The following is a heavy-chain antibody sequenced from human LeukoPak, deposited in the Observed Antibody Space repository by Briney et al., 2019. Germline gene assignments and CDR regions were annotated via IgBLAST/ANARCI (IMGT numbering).Heavy chain of an antibody. CDR3: AKAGRAYGDYVDYMDV. J-gene: IGHJ6*03. CDR1: GFMFSSYA. V-gene: IGHV3-23*01. CDR2: ISGSGGST. D-gene: IGHD4-17*01. Sequence: GGTLRLSCAASGFMFSSYAMSWVRQAPGKGLEWVSAISGSGGSTNYADPVKGRFTISRDNSKNTLYLQMNSLRAEDTAVYYCAKAGRAYGDYVDYMDVWGKGTTVTVSS.